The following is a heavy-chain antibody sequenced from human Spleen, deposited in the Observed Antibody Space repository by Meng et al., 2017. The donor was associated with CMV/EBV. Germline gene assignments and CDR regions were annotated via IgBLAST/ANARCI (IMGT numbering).Heavy chain of an antibody. CDR2: INPDGGTT. CDR3: ARDLVGYDAFDI. Sequence: ASVKVSCKASGYTFTSYAMNWVRQAPGQGLEWMGRINPDGGTTTYSQKFQGGVTLTSDTSTNTVYMELSRLRYEDTAVYYCARDLVGYDAFDIWGQGTMVTVSS. J-gene: IGHJ3*02. D-gene: IGHD3-22*01. CDR1: GYTFTSYA. V-gene: IGHV1-46*01.